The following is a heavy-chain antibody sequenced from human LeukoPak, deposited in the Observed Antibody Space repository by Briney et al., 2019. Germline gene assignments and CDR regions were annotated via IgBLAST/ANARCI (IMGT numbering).Heavy chain of an antibody. D-gene: IGHD4-17*01. Sequence: SGTLSLTCAFSGVSIISSHWWSWARQSPGKGLEWIGEIYHSGTTNYNPSLNSRVTMSVDKSKQQFSLNLRSVTAADTAVYYCATYFYGDYGSYYFGRWGQGTLVTVSS. CDR1: GVSIISSHW. J-gene: IGHJ4*02. CDR2: IYHSGTT. V-gene: IGHV4-4*02. CDR3: ATYFYGDYGSYYFGR.